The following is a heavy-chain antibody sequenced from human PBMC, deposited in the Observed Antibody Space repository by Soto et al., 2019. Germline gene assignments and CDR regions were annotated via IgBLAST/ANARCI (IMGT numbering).Heavy chain of an antibody. CDR2: IYYSGST. CDR1: GGSISSSSYY. CDR3: ARLTYYDILTGSYYFDY. V-gene: IGHV4-39*01. J-gene: IGHJ4*02. Sequence: SETLSLTCTVSGGSISSSSYYWVWIRQPPGKGLEWIGSIYYSGSTYYNPSLKSRVTISVDTSKNQFSLKLSSVTAADTAVYYCARLTYYDILTGSYYFDYWGQGTLVTVSS. D-gene: IGHD3-9*01.